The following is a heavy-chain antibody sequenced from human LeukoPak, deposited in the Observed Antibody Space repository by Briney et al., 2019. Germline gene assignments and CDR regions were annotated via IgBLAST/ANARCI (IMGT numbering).Heavy chain of an antibody. Sequence: PGGSLRLSCAASGFTFSSYAMSWVRQAPGKELEWVSAISGSGGSTYYADSVKGRFTISRDNSKNTLYLQMNSLRAEDTAVYYCAKDSLLVEMATSFDYWGQGTLVTVSS. CDR1: GFTFSSYA. V-gene: IGHV3-23*01. D-gene: IGHD5-24*01. CDR2: ISGSGGST. CDR3: AKDSLLVEMATSFDY. J-gene: IGHJ4*02.